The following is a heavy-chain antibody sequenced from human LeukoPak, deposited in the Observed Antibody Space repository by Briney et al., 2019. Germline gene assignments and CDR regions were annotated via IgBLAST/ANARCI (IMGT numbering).Heavy chain of an antibody. CDR2: ISSSGSTI. V-gene: IGHV3-48*01. Sequence: PGGSLRLSCAASGFTFSSYTMNWVRQAPGKGLEWVSYISSSGSTIYYADSVKGRFTISRDNAKNSLYMQMNSLRAEDTAVYYCARVSPYYYYMDVWGKGTTVTVSS. J-gene: IGHJ6*03. CDR3: ARVSPYYYYMDV. CDR1: GFTFSSYT.